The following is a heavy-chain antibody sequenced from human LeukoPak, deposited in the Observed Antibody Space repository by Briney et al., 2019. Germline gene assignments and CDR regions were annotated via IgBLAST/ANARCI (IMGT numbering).Heavy chain of an antibody. D-gene: IGHD3-22*01. CDR1: GFTFSNYA. J-gene: IGHJ4*02. CDR3: AREIGYDSGGY. Sequence: GGSLRLSCAASGFTFSNYAMNWVRQAPGKGLEWVSTISGSGGSTYYADSVKGRFTISRDNAKNSLYLQMNSLRAEDTAVYYCAREIGYDSGGYWGQGTPVTVSS. V-gene: IGHV3-23*01. CDR2: ISGSGGST.